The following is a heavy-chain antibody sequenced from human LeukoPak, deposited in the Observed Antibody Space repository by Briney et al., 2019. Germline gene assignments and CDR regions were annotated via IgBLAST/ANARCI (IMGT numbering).Heavy chain of an antibody. V-gene: IGHV4-34*01. Sequence: KSSETLSLTCGVSGGSFSISYWSWIRQPPGKGLEWIGQIYHSGGANYNPSLRSRVTISIDTSKNQFSLKLSSVTAADTAVYYCARDMSLLEYWGQGTLVTVSS. J-gene: IGHJ4*02. CDR3: ARDMSLLEY. CDR2: IYHSGGA. D-gene: IGHD2/OR15-2a*01. CDR1: GGSFSISY.